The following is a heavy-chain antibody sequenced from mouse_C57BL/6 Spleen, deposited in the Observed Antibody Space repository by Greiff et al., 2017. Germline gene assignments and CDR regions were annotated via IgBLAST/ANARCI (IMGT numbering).Heavy chain of an antibody. D-gene: IGHD1-1*01. Sequence: LQQSGASVKISCKASGYAFSSYWMNWVKQRPGKGLEWLGQIYPGVGDTNYNGKFKGKATLTADKSSSTAYTQLSSMTAEDSAVYFCASYGGRSFMDNGGKGTSVTVSS. J-gene: IGHJ4*01. CDR1: GYAFSSYW. V-gene: IGHV1-80*01. CDR2: IYPGVGDT. CDR3: ASYGGRSFMDN.